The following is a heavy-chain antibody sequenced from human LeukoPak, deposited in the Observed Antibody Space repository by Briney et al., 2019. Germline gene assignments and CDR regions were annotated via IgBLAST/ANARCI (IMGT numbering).Heavy chain of an antibody. J-gene: IGHJ4*02. CDR2: INYSGRT. Sequence: RSSETLSLTCSVSGYSTRSGYQWGWIRQAPGKGLEWIGSINYSGRTYDNPSLKSRVTISVDTSKNQFSLKLSSVTAADTAVYYCARTRYYYNSRSYGAPYYFDYWGQGTLVTVSS. CDR1: GYSTRSGYQ. D-gene: IGHD3-10*01. V-gene: IGHV4-38-2*01. CDR3: ARTRYYYNSRSYGAPYYFDY.